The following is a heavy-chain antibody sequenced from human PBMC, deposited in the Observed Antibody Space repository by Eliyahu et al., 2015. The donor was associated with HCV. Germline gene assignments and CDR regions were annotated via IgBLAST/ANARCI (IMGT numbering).Heavy chain of an antibody. CDR3: AREYGDYAYWYFDL. V-gene: IGHV1-2*02. CDR2: VHPNSGGT. Sequence: QVQLVQSGAEVKKPGASVKVSCKASGYTFTGYYMHWVRQAPGQGLGVVGWVHPNSGGTNYAQKFQGRVTMTRDTSISTAYMELSRLRSDDTAVYYCAREYGDYAYWYFDLWGRGTLVTVSS. CDR1: GYTFTGYY. J-gene: IGHJ2*01. D-gene: IGHD4-17*01.